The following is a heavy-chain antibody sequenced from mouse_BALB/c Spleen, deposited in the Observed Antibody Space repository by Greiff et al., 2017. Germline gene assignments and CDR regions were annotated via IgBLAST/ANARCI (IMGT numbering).Heavy chain of an antibody. CDR3: ASYYGSSYDWYFDV. V-gene: IGHV1-74*01. CDR1: GYSFTSYW. Sequence: QVQLQQPGAELVRPGASVKLSCKASGYSFTSYWMHWVTQRPGQGLEWLGMIHPSDSETTLHQKFQDKTTLTIDKSSSTAYTQLSSLTSGDSAVYYCASYYGSSYDWYFDVWGEGTTVTVSA. J-gene: IGHJ1*01. CDR2: IHPSDSET. D-gene: IGHD1-1*01.